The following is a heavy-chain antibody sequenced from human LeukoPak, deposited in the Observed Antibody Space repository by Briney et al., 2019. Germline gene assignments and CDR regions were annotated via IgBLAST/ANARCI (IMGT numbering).Heavy chain of an antibody. Sequence: SETLSLTCTVSGGSISSGGYYWSRIRQPPGKGLEWIGYIYHSGSTYYNPSLKSRVTISVDRSKNQFSLKLSSVTAADTAVYYCARGPMVRGENWFDPWGQGTLVTVSS. D-gene: IGHD3-10*01. CDR2: IYHSGST. CDR3: ARGPMVRGENWFDP. V-gene: IGHV4-30-2*01. CDR1: GGSISSGGYY. J-gene: IGHJ5*02.